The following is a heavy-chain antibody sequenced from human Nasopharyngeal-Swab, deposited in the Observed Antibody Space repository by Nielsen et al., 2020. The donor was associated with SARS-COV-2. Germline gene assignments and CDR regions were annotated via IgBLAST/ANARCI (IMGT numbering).Heavy chain of an antibody. J-gene: IGHJ3*02. Sequence: VRQAPGKGLEWVSYISSSSSTIYYADSVKGRFTISRDNSKNTLYLQMNSLRAEDTAVYYCAIWDAFDIWGQGTMVTVSS. D-gene: IGHD3-10*01. CDR2: ISSSSSTI. V-gene: IGHV3-48*01. CDR3: AIWDAFDI.